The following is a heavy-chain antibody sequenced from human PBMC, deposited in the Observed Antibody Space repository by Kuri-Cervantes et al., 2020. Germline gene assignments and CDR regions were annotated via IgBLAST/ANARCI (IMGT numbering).Heavy chain of an antibody. J-gene: IGHJ5*02. Sequence: SETLSLTCAVYGGSFSGYFWSWIRQPPGKGLEWIGNIYYSGDTSYNPSLNSRVTMSVDTSKNQFSLKLTSVTAADTAMYYCARAPFAVTAVGHNWFDPWGQGTLVTVSS. CDR2: IYYSGDT. CDR3: ARAPFAVTAVGHNWFDP. D-gene: IGHD6-13*01. V-gene: IGHV4-59*01. CDR1: GGSFSGYF.